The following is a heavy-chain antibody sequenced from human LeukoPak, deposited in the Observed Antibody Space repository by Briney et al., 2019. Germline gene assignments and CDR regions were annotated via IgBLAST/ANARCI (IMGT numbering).Heavy chain of an antibody. CDR1: GYTFTSYA. V-gene: IGHV1-3*01. D-gene: IGHD5-24*01. CDR2: INAGNGNT. Sequence: AASVKVSCTASGYTFTSYAMHWVRQAPGQRLEWMGWINAGNGNTKYSQKFQGRVTITRDTSASTAYMELSSLRSEDTAVYYCARGDHPSMATTPLGYWGQGTLVTVSS. CDR3: ARGDHPSMATTPLGY. J-gene: IGHJ4*02.